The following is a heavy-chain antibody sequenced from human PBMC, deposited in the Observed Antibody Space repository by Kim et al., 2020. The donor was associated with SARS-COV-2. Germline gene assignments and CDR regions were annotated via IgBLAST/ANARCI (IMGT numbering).Heavy chain of an antibody. V-gene: IGHV4-59*01. CDR3: ARDQVGLPLHGGAFDI. J-gene: IGHJ3*02. D-gene: IGHD3-16*01. Sequence: RKSRVTISVDTSKNQFSLKLSSVTAADTAVYYCARDQVGLPLHGGAFDIWGQGTMVTVSS.